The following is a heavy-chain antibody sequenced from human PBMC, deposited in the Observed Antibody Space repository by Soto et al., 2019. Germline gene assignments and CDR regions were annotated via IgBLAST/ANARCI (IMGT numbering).Heavy chain of an antibody. V-gene: IGHV4-59*01. CDR2: IYYSGST. CDR3: ARNGVVVVPAANYYYYYMDV. Sequence: SETLSLTCTVSGGSISRYYWSWILQPPWKGLEWIGYIYYSGSTNYNPSLKSRVTISVDTSKNQFSLKLSSVTAADTAVYYCARNGVVVVPAANYYYYYMDVWGKGTTVTVSS. CDR1: GGSISRYY. D-gene: IGHD2-2*01. J-gene: IGHJ6*03.